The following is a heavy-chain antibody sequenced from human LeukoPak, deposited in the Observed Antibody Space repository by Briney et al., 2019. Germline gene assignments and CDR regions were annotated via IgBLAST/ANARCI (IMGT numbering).Heavy chain of an antibody. CDR1: GFTFSSYD. J-gene: IGHJ4*02. CDR3: ARGRSGSYPPGIY. CDR2: MWDDISNK. V-gene: IGHV3-33*01. Sequence: GRSLRLSCAASGFTFSSYDMHWVRQAPGKGLEWVAVMWDDISNKYYADSVKGRFTISRDSSKNTLYLQMNNLGAEDTAMYYCARGRSGSYPPGIYWGQGTLVTVSS. D-gene: IGHD1-26*01.